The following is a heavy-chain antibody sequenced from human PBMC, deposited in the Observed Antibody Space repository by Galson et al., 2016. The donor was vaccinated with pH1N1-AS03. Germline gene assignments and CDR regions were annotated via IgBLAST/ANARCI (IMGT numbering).Heavy chain of an antibody. J-gene: IGHJ6*02. CDR1: GFTFSMSY. CDR3: ARRNPNPNFAIWYQHDYGMDV. CDR2: ISNDGRNV. V-gene: IGHV3-74*01. Sequence: SLRLSCAASGFTFSMSYIHWVRQAPGKGLEWVSHISNDGRNVRYADFVKGRFAVSRDNAKNTVFLRMNSLRADDTAVYFCARRNPNPNFAIWYQHDYGMDVWGQGTTVTVSS. D-gene: IGHD2-2*01.